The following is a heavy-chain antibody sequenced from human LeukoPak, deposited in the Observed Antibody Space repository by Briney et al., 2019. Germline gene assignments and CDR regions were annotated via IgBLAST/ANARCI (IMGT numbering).Heavy chain of an antibody. V-gene: IGHV1-69*13. J-gene: IGHJ6*03. CDR3: ARSHYSSYWDNGPHYYYYYMDV. CDR1: GGTFSSYA. Sequence: SVTVSCTASGGTFSSYAISWVRQAPGQGLEWMGGIIPIFGTTNYAQTFQGRVTITADESTSTAYMELSSLRSEDTAVYYCARSHYSSYWDNGPHYYYYYMDVWGKGTTVTVSS. CDR2: IIPIFGTT. D-gene: IGHD6-6*01.